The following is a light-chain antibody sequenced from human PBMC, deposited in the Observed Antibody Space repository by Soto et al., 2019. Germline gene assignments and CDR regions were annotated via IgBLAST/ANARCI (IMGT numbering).Light chain of an antibody. V-gene: IGKV3-15*01. CDR1: QSVSSN. CDR3: QKYNNWPLT. J-gene: IGKJ4*01. Sequence: EIVMTQSPATLSVSPGERATLSCRASQSVSSNLAWYQQKPGQAPRLLIYGASTRATGIPARFSGSGSGTELTLNISSLQSEDFEVYYCQKYNNWPLTFGGGTKVEIK. CDR2: GAS.